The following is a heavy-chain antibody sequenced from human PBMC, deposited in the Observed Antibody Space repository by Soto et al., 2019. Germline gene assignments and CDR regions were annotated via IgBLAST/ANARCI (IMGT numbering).Heavy chain of an antibody. CDR1: GGSFTSNNW. V-gene: IGHV4-4*02. D-gene: IGHD1-7*01. J-gene: IGHJ4*02. Sequence: QVQLQESGPGLVKPSGTQSLTCAVSGGSFTSNNWWPWVRQPPGQGLEWIGEIYRTGSTNYNPSLRGPVTIPLDKSENQVSLKVSSLTAADTAVYFCASRDPGTSVDYWGQGTLVTVSS. CDR3: ASRDPGTSVDY. CDR2: IYRTGST.